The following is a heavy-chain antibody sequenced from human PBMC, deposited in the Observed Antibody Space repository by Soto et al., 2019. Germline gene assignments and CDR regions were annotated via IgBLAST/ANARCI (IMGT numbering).Heavy chain of an antibody. V-gene: IGHV4-39*01. J-gene: IGHJ3*02. D-gene: IGHD3-22*01. Sequence: SETLSVTCTVSGGSISSSTYYWGWIRQPPGKGLEWIGSIYYSGSTYYNPSLKSRVTISVDTSKNQFSLKLSPVTAADTAVHYCASPAREDSSGYYYGGAFDIWGQGTMVTVSS. CDR1: GGSISSSTYY. CDR2: IYYSGST. CDR3: ASPAREDSSGYYYGGAFDI.